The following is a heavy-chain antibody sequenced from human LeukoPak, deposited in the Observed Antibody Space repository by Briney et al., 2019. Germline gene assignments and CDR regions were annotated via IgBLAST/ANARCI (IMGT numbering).Heavy chain of an antibody. D-gene: IGHD5-24*01. J-gene: IGHJ5*02. Sequence: ASVKVSCKASGYTFTGYYMHWVRQAPGQGLEWMGWINPNSGGTNYAQKFQGRVTMTRDTSISTAYMELSRLRSDDTAVYYCARDRWLQRDWFDPWGQGTLDTVSS. CDR1: GYTFTGYY. V-gene: IGHV1-2*02. CDR2: INPNSGGT. CDR3: ARDRWLQRDWFDP.